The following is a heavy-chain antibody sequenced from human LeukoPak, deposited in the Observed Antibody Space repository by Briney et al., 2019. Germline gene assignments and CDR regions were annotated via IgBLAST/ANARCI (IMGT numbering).Heavy chain of an antibody. Sequence: PSETLSLTCAVYGGSFSGYYWGWIRQPPGKGLEWIGSIYHSGSTYYNPSLKSRVTISVDTSKNQFSLKLSSVTAADTAVYYCAREPHYYDSSGPRDAFDIWGQGTMVTVSS. CDR1: GGSFSGYY. CDR2: IYHSGST. D-gene: IGHD3-22*01. V-gene: IGHV4-38-2*02. J-gene: IGHJ3*02. CDR3: AREPHYYDSSGPRDAFDI.